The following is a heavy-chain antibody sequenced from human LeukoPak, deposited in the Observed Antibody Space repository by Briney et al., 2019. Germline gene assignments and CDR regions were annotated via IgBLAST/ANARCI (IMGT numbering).Heavy chain of an antibody. CDR1: GGSISSSGYY. J-gene: IGHJ4*02. CDR2: IYYSGST. V-gene: IGHV4-31*03. CDR3: ARQQRSGWSLRYFDY. Sequence: PSETLSLTCIVSGGSISSSGYYWSWIRQHPGKGLEWIAYIYYSGSTYYNPSLKSRVTISVDTSKNQFSLKLSSVTAADTAVYYCARQQRSGWSLRYFDYWGQGILVTVSS. D-gene: IGHD6-13*01.